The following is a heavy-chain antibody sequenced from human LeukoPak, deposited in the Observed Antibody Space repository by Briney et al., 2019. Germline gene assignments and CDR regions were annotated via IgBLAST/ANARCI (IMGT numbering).Heavy chain of an antibody. CDR1: GGTFSSYA. J-gene: IGHJ4*02. CDR2: IIPVFGTA. V-gene: IGHV1-69*13. Sequence: GASVKVSCKASGGTFSSYAISWVRQAPGQGLEWMGGIIPVFGTANYAQKFQGRVTITADESTSTAYMELSSLRSEDTAVYYCARSYMAAAAKGYWGQGALVTVSS. D-gene: IGHD6-13*01. CDR3: ARSYMAAAAKGY.